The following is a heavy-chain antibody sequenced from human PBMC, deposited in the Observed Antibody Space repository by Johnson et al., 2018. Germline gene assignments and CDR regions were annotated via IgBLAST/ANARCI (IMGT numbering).Heavy chain of an antibody. V-gene: IGHV4-59*01. CDR2: IYYSGST. J-gene: IGHJ6*03. CDR3: AKDPYSSGDYYYMDV. D-gene: IGHD6-25*01. Sequence: QVQLQESGPGLVKPSETLSLTCTVSGGSISSYYWSWIRQPPGKGLEWIGYIYYSGSTNYNPSLKRRVTISVDTSKNQFSLKLSSVTAADTAVYYCAKDPYSSGDYYYMDVWGKGTTVTVSS. CDR1: GGSISSYY.